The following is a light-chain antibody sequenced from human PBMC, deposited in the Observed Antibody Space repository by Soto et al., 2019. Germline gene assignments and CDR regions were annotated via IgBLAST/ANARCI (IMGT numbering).Light chain of an antibody. Sequence: QSALTQPPSASGSPGQSVTISCTGTSSDVGGYNYVSWYQQHPGKAPKLMIYEVSNRPSGVPDRFSGSKSDNTASLTVSGLQPEDEADYYCSSYAASNVLFGGGTKLTVL. V-gene: IGLV2-8*01. CDR1: SSDVGGYNY. CDR3: SSYAASNVL. CDR2: EVS. J-gene: IGLJ2*01.